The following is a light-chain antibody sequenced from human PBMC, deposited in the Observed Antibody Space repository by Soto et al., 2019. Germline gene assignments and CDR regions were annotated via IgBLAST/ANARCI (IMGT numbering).Light chain of an antibody. CDR1: SRDIGSYDF. CDR2: DVF. J-gene: IGLJ2*01. CDR3: SSYGGSNNLL. Sequence: QSALTQPPSASGSPGQSVTISCTGTSRDIGSYDFVSWYQQHPGKAPKLMIYDVFKRPSGVPDRFSGSKSGNTASLTVSGLQADDEADYYCSSYGGSNNLLFGGGTKVTVL. V-gene: IGLV2-8*01.